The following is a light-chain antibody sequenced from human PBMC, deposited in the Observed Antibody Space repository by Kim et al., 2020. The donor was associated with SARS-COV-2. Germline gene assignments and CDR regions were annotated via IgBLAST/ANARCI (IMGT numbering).Light chain of an antibody. J-gene: IGKJ1*01. CDR3: QQVYGFLTWT. Sequence: DIQMTQSPSSLSASVGDRVTIACRASQTIYNHLNWYQQKPGKAPKLLIYTASNLQSGVPSRFSGSGSGTDFTLTISSLQPEDFATYYCQQVYGFLTWTFGQGTKVDIK. CDR1: QTIYNH. V-gene: IGKV1-39*01. CDR2: TAS.